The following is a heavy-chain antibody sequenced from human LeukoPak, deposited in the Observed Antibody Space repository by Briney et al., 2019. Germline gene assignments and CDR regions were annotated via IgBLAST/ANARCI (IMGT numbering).Heavy chain of an antibody. D-gene: IGHD5-12*01. CDR2: ISSSSSYI. V-gene: IGHV3-21*01. J-gene: IGHJ4*02. Sequence: PGGSLRLSCAASGFTFSSYSMNWVRQAPGKGLEWVSSISSSSSYIYYADSVKGRFTISRDNAKNSLYLQMNSLRAEDTAVYYCARDHIVATMHEAPDYWGQGTLVTVSS. CDR3: ARDHIVATMHEAPDY. CDR1: GFTFSSYS.